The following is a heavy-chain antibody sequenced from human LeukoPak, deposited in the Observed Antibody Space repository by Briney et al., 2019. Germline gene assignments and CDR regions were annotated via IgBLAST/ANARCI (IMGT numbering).Heavy chain of an antibody. CDR1: GGSFSGYY. J-gene: IGHJ4*02. D-gene: IGHD3-10*01. Sequence: SESLSLTCAVYGGSFSGYYWTWIRQPPGKGLEWIGEINHSGSTNYNPSLKSRVTISIDTSKSQFSLKLSSVTAADTAVYYCARGPYYFGSGTDYNRFNVVYWGQGILVTVSS. CDR2: INHSGST. V-gene: IGHV4-34*01. CDR3: ARGPYYFGSGTDYNRFNVVY.